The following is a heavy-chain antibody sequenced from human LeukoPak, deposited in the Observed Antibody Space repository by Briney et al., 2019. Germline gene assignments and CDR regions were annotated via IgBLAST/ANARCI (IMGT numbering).Heavy chain of an antibody. V-gene: IGHV3-66*01. J-gene: IGHJ4*02. D-gene: IGHD2-15*01. CDR2: IYSGGST. Sequence: GGSLRLSCTASGFTVSGIYMSWVRQAPGQGLEWVSVIYSGGSTYYADSVKGRFTISRDSSKNTLYLQMNSLRAEDTAVYYCTRGTVVVAAMAYFDYWGQGTLVSVSS. CDR1: GFTVSGIY. CDR3: TRGTVVVAAMAYFDY.